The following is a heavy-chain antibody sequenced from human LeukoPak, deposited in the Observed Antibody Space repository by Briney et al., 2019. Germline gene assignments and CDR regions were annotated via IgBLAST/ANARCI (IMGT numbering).Heavy chain of an antibody. Sequence: GASVKVSCKASGYSFTSCYMTWVRQAPGQGLEWMGWISGYNGKTNYAQKLQGRVTMTTDTSTSTAYMELRNLRSDDTAVYYCARTRDYFDTSRYFDYWGPGNPGHRLL. CDR3: ARTRDYFDTSRYFDY. D-gene: IGHD3-9*01. CDR2: ISGYNGKT. V-gene: IGHV1-18*04. J-gene: IGHJ4*02. CDR1: GYSFTSCY.